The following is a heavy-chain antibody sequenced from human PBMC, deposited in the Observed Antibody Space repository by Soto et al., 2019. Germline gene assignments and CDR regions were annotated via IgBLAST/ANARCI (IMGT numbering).Heavy chain of an antibody. CDR3: ARDILGYFDWLYKTSSWFDP. CDR2: ISAYNGNT. J-gene: IGHJ5*02. D-gene: IGHD3-9*01. Sequence: QVQLVQSGAEVKKPGASVKVSCKASGYTFTSYGISWVRQAPGQGLEWMGWISAYNGNTNYAQKLQGRVTMTTDTSPSTAYMELRSLRSDDTAVYYCARDILGYFDWLYKTSSWFDPWGQGTLVTVSS. V-gene: IGHV1-18*01. CDR1: GYTFTSYG.